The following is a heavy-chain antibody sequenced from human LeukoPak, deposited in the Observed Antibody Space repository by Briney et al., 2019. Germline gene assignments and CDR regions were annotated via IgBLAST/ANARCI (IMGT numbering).Heavy chain of an antibody. V-gene: IGHV4-39*07. CDR3: ARDLTVPAARWFDP. D-gene: IGHD2-2*01. CDR2: IYYSGST. Sequence: KPSETLSLTCTVSGGSISSSSYYWGWIRQPPGKGLEWIGSIYYSGSTYYNPSLKSRVTISVDTSKTQFSLKLSSVTAADTAVYYCARDLTVPAARWFDPWGQGTLVTVSS. CDR1: GGSISSSSYY. J-gene: IGHJ5*02.